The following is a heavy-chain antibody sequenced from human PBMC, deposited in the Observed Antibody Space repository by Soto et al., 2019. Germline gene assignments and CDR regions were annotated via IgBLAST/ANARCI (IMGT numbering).Heavy chain of an antibody. CDR1: GFTFSSYA. CDR2: ISYNGSNK. D-gene: IGHD1-26*01. CDR3: ARGIAIVGARWSYFDY. J-gene: IGHJ4*02. Sequence: GGSLRLSCAASGFTFSSYAMHWVRQAPGKGLEWVAVISYNGSNKYYADSVKGRFTISRDNSKNTRYLQMNSLRAEDTAVYYCARGIAIVGARWSYFDYWGQGTLVTVSS. V-gene: IGHV3-30-3*01.